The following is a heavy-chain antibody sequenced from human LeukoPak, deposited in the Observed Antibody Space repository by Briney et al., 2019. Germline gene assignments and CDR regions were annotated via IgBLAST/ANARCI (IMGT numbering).Heavy chain of an antibody. J-gene: IGHJ6*02. CDR1: RFTFSTYW. CDR3: ARVRTTGSYYGMDV. Sequence: GGSLRLSCAASRFTFSTYWMSWVRQAPGKGLEWVANIKEDESEKYYVDSVKGRFTISRDNAQNSLNLQMNSLRPEDTAMYYCARVRTTGSYYGMDVWGQGTTVTVSS. V-gene: IGHV3-7*01. CDR2: IKEDESEK. D-gene: IGHD3-10*01.